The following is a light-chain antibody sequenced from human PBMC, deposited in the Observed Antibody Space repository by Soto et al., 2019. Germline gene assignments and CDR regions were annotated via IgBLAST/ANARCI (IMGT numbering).Light chain of an antibody. Sequence: QSALTQPASVSGSPGQSITISCTGTSSDVGGYNYVSWYQQHPGKAPKLMIYDVSNRPSGVSNRFSGSKSGNTASLTISGLQAEDEADYYCSSYTRSEVVFGGGTKLTV. CDR1: SSDVGGYNY. J-gene: IGLJ2*01. CDR3: SSYTRSEVV. CDR2: DVS. V-gene: IGLV2-14*01.